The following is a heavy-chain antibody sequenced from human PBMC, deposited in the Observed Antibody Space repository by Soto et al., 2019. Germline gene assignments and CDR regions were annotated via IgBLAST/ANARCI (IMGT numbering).Heavy chain of an antibody. CDR2: ISAYNGNT. CDR3: ARDTKVVVITKDYYYYGMDV. CDR1: GYTFTSYG. J-gene: IGHJ6*02. Sequence: ASVKVSCKASGYTFTSYGISWVRQAPGQGLEWMGWISAYNGNTNYAQKLQGRVTMTTDTSTSTAYMELRSLRSDDTAVYYCARDTKVVVITKDYYYYGMDVWGQGTTVTV. V-gene: IGHV1-18*01. D-gene: IGHD3-22*01.